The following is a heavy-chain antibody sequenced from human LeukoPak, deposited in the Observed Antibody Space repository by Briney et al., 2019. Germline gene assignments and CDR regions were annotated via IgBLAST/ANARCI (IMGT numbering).Heavy chain of an antibody. V-gene: IGHV3-30-3*01. CDR2: ISYDGSNK. Sequence: GRSLRLSCAASGFTFSSYTMHWVRQAPGKGLEWVAVISYDGSNKYYADSVKGRFTISRDNSKNTLYLQMNSLRAEDTAVYYCARRGAHDAFDIWGQGTMVTVSS. CDR3: ARRGAHDAFDI. CDR1: GFTFSSYT. J-gene: IGHJ3*02. D-gene: IGHD3-10*01.